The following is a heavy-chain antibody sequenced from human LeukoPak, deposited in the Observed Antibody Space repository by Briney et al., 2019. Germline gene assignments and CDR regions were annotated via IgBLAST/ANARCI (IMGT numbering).Heavy chain of an antibody. Sequence: GGSLRLSCAASGFTFDDYAMHWVRQAPGKGLEWVSGISWNSGSIGYADSVKGRFTISRDNAKDSLYLQMNSLRAEDTAVYYCARGETPYYYDSSGSSVPDYWGQGTLVTVSS. J-gene: IGHJ4*02. CDR3: ARGETPYYYDSSGSSVPDY. D-gene: IGHD3-22*01. CDR1: GFTFDDYA. CDR2: ISWNSGSI. V-gene: IGHV3-9*01.